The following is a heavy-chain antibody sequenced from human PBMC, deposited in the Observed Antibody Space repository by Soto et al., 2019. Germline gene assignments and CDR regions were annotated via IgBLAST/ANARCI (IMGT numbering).Heavy chain of an antibody. V-gene: IGHV5-51*01. CDR2: IYPGDSDT. Sequence: GEALKISCKGSGYTFSSYWIGWVRQMPGKGLEWMGIIYPGDSDTRYSPSFQGQVTISADRSITTAYLQWSSLKASDTAMYYCARRGSGYYEDWGQGTQVTVSS. J-gene: IGHJ4*02. D-gene: IGHD3-22*01. CDR1: GYTFSSYW. CDR3: ARRGSGYYED.